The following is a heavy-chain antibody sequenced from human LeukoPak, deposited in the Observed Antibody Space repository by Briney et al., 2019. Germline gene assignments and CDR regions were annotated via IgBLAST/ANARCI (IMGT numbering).Heavy chain of an antibody. CDR3: AKMGNYCSSTSCYASHDAFDI. D-gene: IGHD2-2*01. J-gene: IGHJ3*02. CDR1: GFTFSSYA. Sequence: GGSLSLSCAASGFTFSSYAMSWVRQAPGQGREGGSAISCSGCSTYYADSVKGRFTISRDNSKNTLYLQMNSLRAEDTAVYYCAKMGNYCSSTSCYASHDAFDIWGQGTMVTVSS. CDR2: ISCSGCST. V-gene: IGHV3-23*01.